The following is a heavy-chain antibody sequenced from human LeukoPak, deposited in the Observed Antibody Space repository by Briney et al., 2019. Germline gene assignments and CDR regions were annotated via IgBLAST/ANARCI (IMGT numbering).Heavy chain of an antibody. V-gene: IGHV3-64*04. J-gene: IGHJ6*02. Sequence: SGGSLRLSCSASGFTFSSHAMHWARQAPGKGLQYVSSITSNGGSTYYADSVKGRFTISRDNSENTLYLQMNSLRAEDTAVYYCARRVVAARGDYYYGMDVWGQGTTVTVSS. D-gene: IGHD2-15*01. CDR2: ITSNGGST. CDR1: GFTFSSHA. CDR3: ARRVVAARGDYYYGMDV.